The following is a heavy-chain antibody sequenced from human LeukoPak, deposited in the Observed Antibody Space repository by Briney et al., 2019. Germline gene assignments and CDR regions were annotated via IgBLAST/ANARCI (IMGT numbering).Heavy chain of an antibody. Sequence: GGSLRLSCAASGFTFSRYWMHWVRQAPGKGLVWVSRVNSDGSSTTYADSVKGRFTISRDNAKNTLYLQMNSLRAEDTAVYYCATDRHTYYYDSSGYHDYWGQGTLVSVSS. D-gene: IGHD3-22*01. CDR1: GFTFSRYW. J-gene: IGHJ4*02. CDR3: ATDRHTYYYDSSGYHDY. CDR2: VNSDGSST. V-gene: IGHV3-74*01.